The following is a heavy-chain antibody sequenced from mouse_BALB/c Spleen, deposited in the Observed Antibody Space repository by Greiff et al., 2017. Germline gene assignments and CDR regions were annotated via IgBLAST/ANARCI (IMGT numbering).Heavy chain of an antibody. CDR3: ARSGDYDVGYAMDY. CDR1: GFTFSSFG. D-gene: IGHD2-4*01. V-gene: IGHV5-17*02. J-gene: IGHJ4*01. Sequence: EVKVVESGGGLVQPGGSRKLSCAASGFTFSSFGMHWVRQAPEKGLEWVAYISSGSSTIYYADTVKGRFTISRDNPKNTLFLQMTSLRSEDTAMYYCARSGDYDVGYAMDYWGQGTSVTVSS. CDR2: ISSGSSTI.